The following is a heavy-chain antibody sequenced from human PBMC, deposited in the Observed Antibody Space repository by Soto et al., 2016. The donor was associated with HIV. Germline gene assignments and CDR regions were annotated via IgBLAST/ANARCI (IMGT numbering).Heavy chain of an antibody. CDR3: TTHLHPT. V-gene: IGHV3-15*01. J-gene: IGHJ5*02. CDR1: GFSFSNAW. CDR2: IKSKSDGGTT. Sequence: EVQLVESGGGLVKPGGSLRLSCVASGFSFSNAWMSWVRQAPGKGLEWVGLIKSKSDGGTTGYAAPVKGRFTISRDDSKNTLYVQMNSLKTEDTAVYYCTTHLHPTWGRGNPGHRSPQ.